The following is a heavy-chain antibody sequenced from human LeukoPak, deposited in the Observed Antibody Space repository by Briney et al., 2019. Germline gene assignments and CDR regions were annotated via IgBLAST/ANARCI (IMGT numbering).Heavy chain of an antibody. CDR1: GFTFSSHS. Sequence: PGGSLRLSCAASGFTFSSHSMNWVRQAPGKGLEWVSSISSSSSHIYYADSVKGRFTISRDSAKNSLYLQMNSLRAEDTAVYYCAREGAAAGTVDYWGQGTLVTVSS. J-gene: IGHJ4*02. V-gene: IGHV3-21*01. D-gene: IGHD6-13*01. CDR2: ISSSSSHI. CDR3: AREGAAAGTVDY.